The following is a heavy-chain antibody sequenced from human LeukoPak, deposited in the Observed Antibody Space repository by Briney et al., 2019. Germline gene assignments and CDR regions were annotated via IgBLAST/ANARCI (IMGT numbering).Heavy chain of an antibody. CDR1: GGSISSGSYY. J-gene: IGHJ4*02. D-gene: IGHD6-6*01. CDR2: IYTSGST. CDR3: ASSIAAFFDY. V-gene: IGHV4-61*02. Sequence: PSETLSLTCTVSGGSISSGSYYWSWIRQPAGKGLEWIGRIYTSGSTNYNPSLKSRVTISVDTSKNQFSLKLSSVTAADTAVYYCASSIAAFFDYWGQGNLVTVSS.